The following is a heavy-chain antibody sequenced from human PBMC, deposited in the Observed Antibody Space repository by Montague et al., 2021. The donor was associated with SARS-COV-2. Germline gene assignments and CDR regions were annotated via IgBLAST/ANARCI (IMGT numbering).Heavy chain of an antibody. Sequence: SETLSLTCAVYGGSFSDNYWSWIRKPPGKGLEWIGEINHRGTTNYNPSLKSRVSISVDTSKNQFSLYLGSVTAADTAVYYCARGRQHFNMIVVVMTGVEYYFDYWGQGTLVTVSS. D-gene: IGHD3-22*01. CDR1: GGSFSDNY. CDR2: INHRGTT. CDR3: ARGRQHFNMIVVVMTGVEYYFDY. J-gene: IGHJ4*02. V-gene: IGHV4-34*01.